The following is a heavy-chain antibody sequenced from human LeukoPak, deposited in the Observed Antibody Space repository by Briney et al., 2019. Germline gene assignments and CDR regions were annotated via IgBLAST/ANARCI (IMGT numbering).Heavy chain of an antibody. CDR2: INHSGST. Sequence: PSETPSLTHAVYGGSFSGYYWGWVRQPPGKGLEWIGGINHSGSTNYNPSLKSRVTISVDTSKNQFSLKLSSVTAADTAVYYCASCYYDSSGTTNWFDPWGQGTLVTVSS. J-gene: IGHJ5*02. CDR1: GGSFSGYY. CDR3: ASCYYDSSGTTNWFDP. V-gene: IGHV4-34*01. D-gene: IGHD3-22*01.